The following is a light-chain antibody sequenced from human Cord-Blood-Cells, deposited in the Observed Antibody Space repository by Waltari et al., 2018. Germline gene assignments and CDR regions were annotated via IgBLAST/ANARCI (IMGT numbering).Light chain of an antibody. CDR2: GAS. V-gene: IGKV3-20*01. CDR3: QQYGSSSWT. J-gene: IGKJ1*01. CDR1: QRVSSSY. Sequence: EIVLTQSPGTLSLLPGERASQRVSSSYLARYQQKPVQAPRLLIYGASSRATGSPDRFSGSGSGTDFTLTISRLEPEDFAVYYCQQYGSSSWTFGQGTKVEIK.